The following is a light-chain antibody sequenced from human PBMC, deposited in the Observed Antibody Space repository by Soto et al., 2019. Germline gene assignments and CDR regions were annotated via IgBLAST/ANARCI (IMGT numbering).Light chain of an antibody. Sequence: EIVLTQSPGTLSLSPGERVTLSCRASQSVSSSYLAWYQQKPGQAPRLLIYGASSRATGIPDRFSGSGSGTDFTLTISRLEPEDFAVYYCQQYCSSSYTFGQGTKLEIK. J-gene: IGKJ2*01. V-gene: IGKV3-20*01. CDR2: GAS. CDR1: QSVSSSY. CDR3: QQYCSSSYT.